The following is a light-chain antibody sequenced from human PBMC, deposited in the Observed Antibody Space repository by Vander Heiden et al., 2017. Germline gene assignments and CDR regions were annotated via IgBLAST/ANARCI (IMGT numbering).Light chain of an antibody. V-gene: IGKV3-20*01. CDR2: GAS. CDR1: QSVSSSY. Sequence: IVLTPSPGTLSLSPGERATLSCRASQSVSSSYLAWYQQKPGQAPRLLIYGASSRATGIPDRFSGSGSGTDFTLTISRLEPEDFAVYYCQQYGSSPPRYTFGQGTKLEIK. CDR3: QQYGSSPPRYT. J-gene: IGKJ2*01.